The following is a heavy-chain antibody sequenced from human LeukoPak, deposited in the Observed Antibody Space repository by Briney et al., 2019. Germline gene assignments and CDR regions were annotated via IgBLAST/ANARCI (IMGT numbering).Heavy chain of an antibody. CDR3: ARPGSSWYAYFQH. CDR2: IKQDGSEK. J-gene: IGHJ1*01. V-gene: IGHV3-7*01. D-gene: IGHD6-13*01. Sequence: QPGGSLRLSCAASGFTFSSYAMSWVGQAPGKGLEWVANIKQDGSEKYYVDSVKGRFTISRDNAKNSLYLQMNSLRAEDTAVYYCARPGSSWYAYFQHWGQGTLVTVSS. CDR1: GFTFSSYA.